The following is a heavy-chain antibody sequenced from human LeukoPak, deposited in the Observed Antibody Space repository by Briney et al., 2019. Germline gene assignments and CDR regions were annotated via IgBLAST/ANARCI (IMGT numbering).Heavy chain of an antibody. CDR1: GFTFSRYA. CDR2: ISGSGGST. V-gene: IGHV3-23*01. J-gene: IGHJ4*02. D-gene: IGHD6-19*01. CDR3: ARKDIEVAGFDY. Sequence: GGSLRLSCAASGFTFSRYAINWVRQAPGKGLEWVSVISGSGGSTYYADSVKGRFTISRDNSKNTLYLQMNSLRAEDTAVYYCARKDIEVAGFDYWGQGTLVTVSS.